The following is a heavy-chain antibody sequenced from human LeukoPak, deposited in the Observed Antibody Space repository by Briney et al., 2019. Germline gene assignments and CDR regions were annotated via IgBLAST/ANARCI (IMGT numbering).Heavy chain of an antibody. V-gene: IGHV4-4*02. CDR2: IYHSGST. CDR3: ARVQPSYCSSTSCYYYYYMDV. J-gene: IGHJ6*03. D-gene: IGHD2-2*01. Sequence: PSGTLSLTCAVSGGSISSNKWWSWVRQPPGKGLEWIGEIYHSGSTNYNPSLKSRVTMSVDTSKNQFSLKLSSVTAADTAVYYCARVQPSYCSSTSCYYYYYMDVWGKGTTVTVSS. CDR1: GGSISSNKW.